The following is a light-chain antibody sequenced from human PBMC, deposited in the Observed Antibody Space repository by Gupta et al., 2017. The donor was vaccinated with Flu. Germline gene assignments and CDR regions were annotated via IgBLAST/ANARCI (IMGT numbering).Light chain of an antibody. CDR3: MQSLQTHT. CDR2: LGS. Sequence: PVTPVEPASISCRSSQGLLHSNGHNYLDWYSQKPGQSPQLLIYLGSNRASGVPDRFSGSRSGTDFTLKISRGEAADVGVYYCMQSLQTHTFGQGTRLEIK. J-gene: IGKJ5*01. V-gene: IGKV2-28*01. CDR1: QGLLHSNGHNY.